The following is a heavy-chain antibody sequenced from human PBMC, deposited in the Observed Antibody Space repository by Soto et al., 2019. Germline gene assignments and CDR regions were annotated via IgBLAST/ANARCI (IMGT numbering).Heavy chain of an antibody. J-gene: IGHJ4*02. CDR2: IYYSGST. CDR3: ARSEGRY. V-gene: IGHV4-59*01. Sequence: PSETLSLTCTVSGGSISSYYWSWIRQPPGKGLEWIGYIYYSGSTNYNPSLKSRVTISVDTSKNQFSLKLSSVTAADTAVYYCARSEGRYWGQGTLVTVS. CDR1: GGSISSYY.